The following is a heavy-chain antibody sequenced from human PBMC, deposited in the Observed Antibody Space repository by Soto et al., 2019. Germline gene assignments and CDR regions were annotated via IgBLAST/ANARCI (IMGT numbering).Heavy chain of an antibody. D-gene: IGHD6-6*01. CDR1: GIALSTSGVG. V-gene: IGHV2-5*01. J-gene: IGHJ3*01. Sequence: SGPTLVNPTQTLTLTCSLSGIALSTSGVGLGWIRQTPGKALEWLALIYWNDDKHYSPSLKSRLTITKDTSKNQAVLTMTNMDPVDAATYYCARGLATLPVFAFDVWGQGTVVTVSS. CDR2: IYWNDDK. CDR3: ARGLATLPVFAFDV.